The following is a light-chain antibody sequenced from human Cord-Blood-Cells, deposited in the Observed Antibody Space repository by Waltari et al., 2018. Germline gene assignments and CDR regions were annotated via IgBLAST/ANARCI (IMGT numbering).Light chain of an antibody. V-gene: IGLV2-23*01. CDR3: CSYAGSSTYV. J-gene: IGLJ1*01. CDR1: SRDVGSYNL. Sequence: QSALTQPASVSGSPGQSLPISCPGTSRDVGSYNLVSWYQQHPGKAPKLMIYEGSKRPSGVSNRFSGSKSGNTASLTISGLQAEDEADYYCCSYAGSSTYVFGTGTKVTVL. CDR2: EGS.